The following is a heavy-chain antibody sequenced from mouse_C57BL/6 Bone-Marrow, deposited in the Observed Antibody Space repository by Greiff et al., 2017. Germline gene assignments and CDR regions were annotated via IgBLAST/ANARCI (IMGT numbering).Heavy chain of an antibody. J-gene: IGHJ4*01. V-gene: IGHV1-9*01. CDR1: GYTFTGYW. D-gene: IGHD1-1*01. Sequence: VQLQQSGAELMKPGASVKLSCKATGYTFTGYWIEGVKQRPGHGLEWIGEILPGSGSTNDNEKFKGKATFTAATSSNTAYMQLISLTTDDSAIYYCARADYYGSDAMDYWGQGTSVTVSS. CDR2: ILPGSGST. CDR3: ARADYYGSDAMDY.